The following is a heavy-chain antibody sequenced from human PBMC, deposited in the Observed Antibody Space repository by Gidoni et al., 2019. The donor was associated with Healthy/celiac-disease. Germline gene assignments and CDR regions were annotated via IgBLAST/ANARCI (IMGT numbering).Heavy chain of an antibody. CDR2: INSDGSST. Sequence: EVQLVESGGGLVQTGGSLRLACAASGFTFSSYWLHWVRQAPGKGLVWVSRINSDGSSTSYADSVKGRFTISRDNAKNTLYLQMNSLRAEDTAVYYCARMVSHLAPLDYWGQGTLVTVSS. CDR3: ARMVSHLAPLDY. J-gene: IGHJ4*02. V-gene: IGHV3-74*01. D-gene: IGHD2-8*01. CDR1: GFTFSSYW.